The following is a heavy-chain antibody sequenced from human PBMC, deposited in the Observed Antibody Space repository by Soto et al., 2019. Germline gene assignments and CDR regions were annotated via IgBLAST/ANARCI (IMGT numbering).Heavy chain of an antibody. CDR1: GGTFSSYA. J-gene: IGHJ6*02. V-gene: IGHV1-69*13. D-gene: IGHD2-2*01. Sequence: SVKVSCKASGGTFSSYAISWVRQAPGQGLEWMGGIIPIFGTVIYAKKFQGRVTITADESTSTVYMELSSLRSVDTAVYYCARESSTRGNYGTDVWGQGTTVTVSS. CDR3: ARESSTRGNYGTDV. CDR2: IIPIFGTV.